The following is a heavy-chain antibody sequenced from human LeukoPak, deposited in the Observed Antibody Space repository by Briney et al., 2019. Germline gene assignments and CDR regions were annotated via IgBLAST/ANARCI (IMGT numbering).Heavy chain of an antibody. CDR3: ARADYYGSGTRWDAFDI. Sequence: GGSLRLSCAASGFTFSSYWMHWVRQAPGKGLVWVSRINRDGSTTNYADSVKGRFTISRDNSKNTLYLQMNSLRAEDTAVYYCARADYYGSGTRWDAFDIWGQGTMVTVSS. CDR2: INRDGSTT. J-gene: IGHJ3*02. D-gene: IGHD3-10*01. V-gene: IGHV3-74*01. CDR1: GFTFSSYW.